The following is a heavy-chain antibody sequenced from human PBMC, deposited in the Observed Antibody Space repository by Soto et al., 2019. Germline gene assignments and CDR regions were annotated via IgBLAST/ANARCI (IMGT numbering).Heavy chain of an antibody. D-gene: IGHD1-1*01. Sequence: QLLESGPGLVKPSETLSLTCTVSGGSVNSGYYYWSWIRQPPGKGLEWIGYIYYSGSSNYTPALKSRVTISIDTSKSQFSLKLRSVTAADTAVYYCARGLVGKLERRGHFEYWGQGTLVTVSS. V-gene: IGHV4-61*01. J-gene: IGHJ4*02. CDR1: GGSVNSGYYY. CDR2: IYYSGSS. CDR3: ARGLVGKLERRGHFEY.